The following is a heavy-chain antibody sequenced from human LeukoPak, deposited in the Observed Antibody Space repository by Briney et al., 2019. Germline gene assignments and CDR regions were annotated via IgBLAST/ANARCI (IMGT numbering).Heavy chain of an antibody. CDR1: GFTFSPYG. J-gene: IGHJ6*03. CDR2: ITSMGVYI. CDR3: ARAYSHHYSYMDV. D-gene: IGHD2-21*01. V-gene: IGHV3-21*06. Sequence: PGGSLRLSCAASGFTFSPYGMNWVRQAPGKGLEWVSSITSMGVYIYYADSVKGRFTISRADAKNSLYLQMNSLGAEDTAVYYCARAYSHHYSYMDVWGKGTTVTVSS.